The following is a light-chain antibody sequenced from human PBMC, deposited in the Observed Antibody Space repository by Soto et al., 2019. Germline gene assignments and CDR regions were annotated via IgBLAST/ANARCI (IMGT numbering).Light chain of an antibody. V-gene: IGLV2-14*01. Sequence: QSVLTQPASVSGSPEQSITISCTGTSSDVGGYNYVSWYQHHPGKVPKLMIFDVTNRPPGVSSRFSGSKSGNTASLTISGLQAEDEAHYYCSSYTSTTTLVVFGGGTKLTVL. J-gene: IGLJ2*01. CDR2: DVT. CDR3: SSYTSTTTLVV. CDR1: SSDVGGYNY.